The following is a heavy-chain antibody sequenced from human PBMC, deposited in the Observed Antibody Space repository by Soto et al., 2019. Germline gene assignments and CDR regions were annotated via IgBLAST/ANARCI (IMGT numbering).Heavy chain of an antibody. J-gene: IGHJ4*02. Sequence: QVLLVESGGGLVKPGGSLRLSCAASGFTLSDYYMNWMSQAPGKGPEWDSYISASSSYTNYADSVQGRFTISRDNAKNSVYLQMNSLRAEDTAVYYCSFSPRPGGTGFDYWGQGTPVTVSS. CDR3: SFSPRPGGTGFDY. CDR1: GFTLSDYY. V-gene: IGHV3-11*06. D-gene: IGHD1-26*01. CDR2: ISASSSYT.